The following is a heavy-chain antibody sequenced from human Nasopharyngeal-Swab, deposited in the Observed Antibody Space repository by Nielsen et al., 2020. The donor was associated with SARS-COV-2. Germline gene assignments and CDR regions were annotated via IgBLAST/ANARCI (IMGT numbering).Heavy chain of an antibody. J-gene: IGHJ3*01. CDR1: GFSLSTSGMC. V-gene: IGHV2-70*01. D-gene: IGHD2/OR15-2a*01. CDR2: IDWDDDK. Sequence: SGPTLVKPTQTLTLTCTFSGFSLSTSGMCVRWIRQPPGKALEWLSLIDWDDDKYYSTSLKTRLTISKDTSKNQVVLTMTTLLPFFPSSFFFSPPPFSSSSLFAAFALWGQGTMVTVSS. CDR3: SPPPFSSSSLFAAFAL.